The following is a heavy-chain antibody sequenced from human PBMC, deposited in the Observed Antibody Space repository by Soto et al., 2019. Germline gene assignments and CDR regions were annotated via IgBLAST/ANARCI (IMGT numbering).Heavy chain of an antibody. D-gene: IGHD4-17*01. CDR3: AHPRGYGVFDAVDI. CDR1: GFLFSTYA. CDR2: ISSTGGST. V-gene: IGHV3-23*01. J-gene: IGHJ3*02. Sequence: AGSLRLSCAASGFLFSTYAINWVRQAPGKGLEWVSAISSTGGSTYYAESVRGRFTISRDNSINTLYLQMSSLRTEDTALYYCAHPRGYGVFDAVDIWGQGTMVTVSS.